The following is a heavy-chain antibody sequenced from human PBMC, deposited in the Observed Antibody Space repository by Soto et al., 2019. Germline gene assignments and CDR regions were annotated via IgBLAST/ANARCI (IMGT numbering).Heavy chain of an antibody. Sequence: QVQLQQWGAGLLKPSETLSLTCAVYGGSFSGYYWSWIRQPPGKGLEWIGEINHSGSTNYNPSLKSRVPISVDTSKTQCSLKLRSVTAADTAVYYCARRYCSGGSCELDYWGQGTLVTVSS. V-gene: IGHV4-34*01. D-gene: IGHD2-15*01. CDR1: GGSFSGYY. J-gene: IGHJ4*02. CDR3: ARRYCSGGSCELDY. CDR2: INHSGST.